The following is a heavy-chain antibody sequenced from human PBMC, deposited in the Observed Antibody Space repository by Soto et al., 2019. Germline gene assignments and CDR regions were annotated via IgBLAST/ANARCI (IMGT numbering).Heavy chain of an antibody. CDR2: TYHSGTT. V-gene: IGHV4-4*02. CDR3: AREVNSSPARGPNWFDP. D-gene: IGHD6-13*01. CDR1: GDSINNSHW. Sequence: QVQLQESGPGLVQPSGTLSLTCAVSGDSINNSHWWSWVRQTPGKGLEWIGETYHSGTTNYNPSLKTRLTISIAKSKNQFSLKMNSVTAADTAVYYCAREVNSSPARGPNWFDPWGQGTLVTVSS. J-gene: IGHJ5*02.